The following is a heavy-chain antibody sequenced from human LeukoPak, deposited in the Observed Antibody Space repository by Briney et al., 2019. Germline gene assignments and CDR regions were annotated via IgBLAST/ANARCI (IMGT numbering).Heavy chain of an antibody. J-gene: IGHJ3*02. Sequence: EASVKVSCKASGGTFSSYAISWVRQAPGQGIEWMGWISAYNGDTKYAQKFLGRVTMTMDTSTNTVYMELMSLRYDDTAMYYCARIRNYHLQEAVDIWGQGTMVTVSS. V-gene: IGHV1-18*01. CDR1: GGTFSSYA. CDR3: ARIRNYHLQEAVDI. CDR2: ISAYNGDT. D-gene: IGHD4-11*01.